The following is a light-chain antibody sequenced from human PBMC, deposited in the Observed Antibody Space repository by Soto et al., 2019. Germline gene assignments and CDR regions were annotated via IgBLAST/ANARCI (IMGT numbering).Light chain of an antibody. CDR2: EVT. CDR3: SSHAGSSAFYV. CDR1: SSDIGAYDY. Sequence: QSALAQPASVSGSPGQSITISCTGTSSDIGAYDYVSWYQRYPGRVPKLLIHEVTNRPSGVSDRFSGSKSGNTAPLTISGLQTEDEADYYCSSHAGSSAFYVFGTGTKGTVL. J-gene: IGLJ1*01. V-gene: IGLV2-14*01.